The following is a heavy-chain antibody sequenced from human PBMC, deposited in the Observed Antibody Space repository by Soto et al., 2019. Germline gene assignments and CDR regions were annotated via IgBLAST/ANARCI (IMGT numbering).Heavy chain of an antibody. D-gene: IGHD3-22*01. J-gene: IGHJ6*02. CDR3: AREPHYYDSSGSSDHSYYYDMDV. CDR1: GFTFSSYG. CDR2: IWCDGSNK. Sequence: GGSIRLSCAASGFTFSSYGMHWVRQAPSKGLEWLAVIWCDGSNKDCADSVNGRFTISRDNCKNTLYLQMNSLRAEDKAVYYCAREPHYYDSSGSSDHSYYYDMDVCGQGTTATVAS. V-gene: IGHV3-33*01.